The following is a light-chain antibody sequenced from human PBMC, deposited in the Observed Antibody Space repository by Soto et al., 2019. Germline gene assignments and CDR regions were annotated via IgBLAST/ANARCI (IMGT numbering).Light chain of an antibody. Sequence: QSVLTQPPSVSGAPGQRVTISCTGSSSNIGAGYDVHWYQQLPGTAPKLLIYGNSNRPSGVPDRFSGSKSGTSASLAITGLQAEDESDYSCQSYDSSLSGGVVFGGGTKVTVL. CDR2: GNS. CDR3: QSYDSSLSGGVV. J-gene: IGLJ2*01. V-gene: IGLV1-40*01. CDR1: SSNIGAGYD.